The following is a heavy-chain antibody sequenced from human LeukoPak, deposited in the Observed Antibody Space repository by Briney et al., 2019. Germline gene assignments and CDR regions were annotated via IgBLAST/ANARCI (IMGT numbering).Heavy chain of an antibody. D-gene: IGHD6-19*01. CDR3: TTELAVAVADY. CDR2: IKSKTEGGTT. V-gene: IGHV3-15*01. Sequence: PGRPLRLSCAASGFTFSNAWMSWVSQAPGKGMEWDGRIKSKTEGGTTDYAAPVKGRFTISRDDSKNTLYLQMNSLKTEDTAVYYCTTELAVAVADYWGQGTLVTVSS. J-gene: IGHJ4*02. CDR1: GFTFSNAW.